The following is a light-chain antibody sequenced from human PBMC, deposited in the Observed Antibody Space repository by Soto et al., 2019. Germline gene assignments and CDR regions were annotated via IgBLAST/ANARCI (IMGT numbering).Light chain of an antibody. CDR3: QQYHVWPPWT. V-gene: IGKV3-15*01. CDR1: QSVSIS. J-gene: IGKJ1*01. Sequence: EIVMTQSPATLSVSLGDRATPSCRASQSVSISLAWYQQRPGQPPRLLIYGASTRATDIPARFSGSGSGTDFTLTISSLQSEDFAVYFCQQYHVWPPWTFGQGTKVDIK. CDR2: GAS.